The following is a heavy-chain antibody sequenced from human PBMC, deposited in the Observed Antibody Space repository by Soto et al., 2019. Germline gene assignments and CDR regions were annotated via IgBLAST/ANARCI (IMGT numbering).Heavy chain of an antibody. Sequence: QLQLQESGPGLVKPSETLSLTCTVSGGSISSSSYYWGWIRQPPGKGLEWIGSIYYSGSTYYNPSLKSRVTISVDTSKNQFSLKLSSVTAADTAVYYCARLRFDSSGYYFDYWGQGTLVTVSS. V-gene: IGHV4-39*01. J-gene: IGHJ4*02. CDR1: GGSISSSSYY. CDR3: ARLRFDSSGYYFDY. D-gene: IGHD3-22*01. CDR2: IYYSGST.